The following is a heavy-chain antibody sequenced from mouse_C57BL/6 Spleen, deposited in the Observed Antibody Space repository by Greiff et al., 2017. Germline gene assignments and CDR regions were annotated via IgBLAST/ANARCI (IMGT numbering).Heavy chain of an antibody. CDR3: ARPGYYGSSGFAY. J-gene: IGHJ3*01. Sequence: EVMLVESGGGLVKPGGSLKLSCAASGFTFSDYGMHWVRQAPEKGLEWVAYISSDSSTIYYADTVKGRFTISRDNAKNTLFLQMTSLRSEDTAMYYCARPGYYGSSGFAYWGQGTLVTVSA. CDR2: ISSDSSTI. CDR1: GFTFSDYG. V-gene: IGHV5-17*01. D-gene: IGHD1-1*01.